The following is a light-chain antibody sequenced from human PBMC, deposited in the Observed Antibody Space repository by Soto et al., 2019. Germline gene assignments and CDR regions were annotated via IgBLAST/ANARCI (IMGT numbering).Light chain of an antibody. CDR1: QSISSY. V-gene: IGKV1-39*01. Sequence: DIQMTQSPSSLSASVGDRVTITCRASQSISSYLNWYQQKPGKAPKLLIYAASSLQSGVPSRFSGSGSGTDFTLTISSLQPEDFATYYCQQSYSTPPGLTFGGGTRWIS. J-gene: IGKJ4*01. CDR3: QQSYSTPPGLT. CDR2: AAS.